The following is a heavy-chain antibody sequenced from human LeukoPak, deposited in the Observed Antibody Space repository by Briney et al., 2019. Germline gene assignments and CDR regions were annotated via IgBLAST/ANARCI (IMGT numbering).Heavy chain of an antibody. CDR1: GFTFDTFV. J-gene: IGHJ4*02. CDR3: ARGANLRTYYHDSSIRYYFDY. V-gene: IGHV3-21*01. D-gene: IGHD3-22*01. CDR2: ISSSSSYI. Sequence: GGSLRLSCAASGFTFDTFVMHWVHQAPGKGLEWVSSISSSSSYIYYADSVKGRFTISRDNAKNSLYLQMNSLRAEDTAVYYCARGANLRTYYHDSSIRYYFDYWGQGTLVTVSS.